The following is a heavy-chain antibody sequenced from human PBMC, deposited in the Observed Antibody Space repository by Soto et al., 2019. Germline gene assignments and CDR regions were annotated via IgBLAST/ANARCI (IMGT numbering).Heavy chain of an antibody. CDR3: ARGNNGMDV. Sequence: EVQLVESGGGLVQPGGSLRLSCAASGFTFSNYWMHWVRQAPGKGLVWVSRIKSDGSSTNYADSVKGRFTSSRDNAKNTLYLQLNSLRVEDTAVYDCARGNNGMDVWGQGTTVTVSS. V-gene: IGHV3-74*01. CDR2: IKSDGSST. J-gene: IGHJ6*02. CDR1: GFTFSNYW.